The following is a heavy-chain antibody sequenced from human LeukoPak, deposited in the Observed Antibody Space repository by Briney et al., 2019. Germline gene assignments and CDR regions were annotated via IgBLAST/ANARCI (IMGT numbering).Heavy chain of an antibody. CDR1: GDSFSTYH. CDR2: IPSSGST. V-gene: IGHV4-59*01. D-gene: IGHD3-16*01. CDR3: ARVGRGDHTWGSYYCDH. Sequence: SETLSLTCTVSGDSFSTYHWSWLRQPPGKGLEWIGYIPSSGSTSYNPSLKSRVSFSVDTSKSHFSLRLTSVTAADTAVYYCARVGRGDHTWGSYYCDHWGQGTLVTVSS. J-gene: IGHJ4*02.